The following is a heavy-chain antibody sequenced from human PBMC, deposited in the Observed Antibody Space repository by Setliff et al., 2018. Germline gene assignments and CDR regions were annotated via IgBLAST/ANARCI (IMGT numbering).Heavy chain of an antibody. V-gene: IGHV4-31*03. CDR1: GGSISSGGYY. Sequence: SETLSLTCTVSGGSISSGGYYWSWIRRHPGKGLEWIGYIYYSGSTYYNPSLKSRVTISVDTSKNQFSLKLSSVTAADTAVYYCARVGGYSYGFGYYYMDVWGKGTTVTVSS. D-gene: IGHD5-18*01. J-gene: IGHJ6*03. CDR2: IYYSGST. CDR3: ARVGGYSYGFGYYYMDV.